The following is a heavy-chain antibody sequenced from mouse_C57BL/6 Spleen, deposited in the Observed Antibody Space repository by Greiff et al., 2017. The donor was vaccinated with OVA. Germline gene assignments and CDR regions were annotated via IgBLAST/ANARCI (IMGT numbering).Heavy chain of an antibody. Sequence: QVQLQQPGAELVMPGASVKLSCKASGYTFTSYWMHWVKQTPGQGLEWIGEIDPSDSYTNYTQKFKGKSTFTIDKSSSTAYMQLSSLTSEDSAVYYCARATTVVDYFDYWGQGTTLTVSS. V-gene: IGHV1-69*01. CDR3: ARATTVVDYFDY. CDR1: GYTFTSYW. J-gene: IGHJ2*01. CDR2: IDPSDSYT. D-gene: IGHD1-1*01.